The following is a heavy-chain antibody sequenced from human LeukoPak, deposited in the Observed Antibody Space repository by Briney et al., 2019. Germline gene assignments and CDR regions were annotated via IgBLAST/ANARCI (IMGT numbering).Heavy chain of an antibody. V-gene: IGHV1-2*02. Sequence: ASVKVSCKASVYTFTGHYMHWVRQAPGQGLAWVGWINPNSGGTNYAQKFQGRVTMTRDTSISTTYMELTRLTSDETAVYYCATERVPNIVYWGQGTLVTVSS. J-gene: IGHJ4*02. CDR2: INPNSGGT. CDR3: ATERVPNIVY. CDR1: VYTFTGHY. D-gene: IGHD4/OR15-4a*01.